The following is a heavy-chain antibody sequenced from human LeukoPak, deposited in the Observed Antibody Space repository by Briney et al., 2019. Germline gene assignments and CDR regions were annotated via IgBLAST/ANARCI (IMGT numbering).Heavy chain of an antibody. CDR1: GFTFSSYS. Sequence: GGSLRLSCAASGFTFSSYSMNWVRQAPGKGLEWVSSISSSSSYIYYADSVKGRFTISRDNAKNSLYLQMNSLRAEDTAVYYCARVRIAAAGFDYWGQGTMVTVSS. D-gene: IGHD6-13*01. V-gene: IGHV3-21*01. J-gene: IGHJ4*02. CDR2: ISSSSSYI. CDR3: ARVRIAAAGFDY.